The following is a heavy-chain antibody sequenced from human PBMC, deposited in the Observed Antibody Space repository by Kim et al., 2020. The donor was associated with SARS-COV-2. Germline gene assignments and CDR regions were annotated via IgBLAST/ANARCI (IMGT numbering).Heavy chain of an antibody. V-gene: IGHV3-9*01. CDR1: GFTFDDYA. CDR2: ISWNSGSI. D-gene: IGHD6-13*01. Sequence: GGSLRLSCAASGFTFDDYAMHWVRQAPGKGLEWVSGISWNSGSIGYADSVKGRFTISRDNAKNSLYLQMNSLRAEDTALYYCAKGSLYSSSWVTEYFQHWGQGTLVTVSS. J-gene: IGHJ1*01. CDR3: AKGSLYSSSWVTEYFQH.